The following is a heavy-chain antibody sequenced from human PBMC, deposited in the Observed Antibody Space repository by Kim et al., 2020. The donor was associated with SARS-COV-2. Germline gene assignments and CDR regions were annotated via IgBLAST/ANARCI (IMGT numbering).Heavy chain of an antibody. V-gene: IGHV1-46*01. J-gene: IGHJ4*02. Sequence: AQTFQDRVTMTRDTSTSTVYMELSSLRAEDTAVYYCARGGYYDSSGDFDDWGQGTLVTVSS. CDR3: ARGGYYDSSGDFDD. D-gene: IGHD3-22*01.